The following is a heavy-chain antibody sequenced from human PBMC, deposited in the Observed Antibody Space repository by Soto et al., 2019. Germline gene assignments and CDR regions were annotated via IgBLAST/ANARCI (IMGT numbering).Heavy chain of an antibody. CDR3: ARDDRGFTGGTDHWMDV. CDR2: IIPFLGTV. D-gene: IGHD3-10*01. J-gene: IGHJ6*02. V-gene: IGHV1-69*01. Sequence: QVQLVQSGAEVKTPGSSVRVSCKASRDIFKNYALSWVRQVPGQGLEWVGGIIPFLGTVKYAQKFQGRVTVTADASTNTAYLEMNNLKYEDTAVYYCARDDRGFTGGTDHWMDVWGQATTVTVSS. CDR1: RDIFKNYA.